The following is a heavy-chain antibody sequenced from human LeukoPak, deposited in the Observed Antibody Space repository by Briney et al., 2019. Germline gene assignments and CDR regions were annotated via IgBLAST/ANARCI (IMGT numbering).Heavy chain of an antibody. J-gene: IGHJ3*02. Sequence: AASVKVSCEASGYTFTSSYIHWVRQAPGQGLEWMGIINPSGGTTIYAQKFQGRVTMTRDTSTSTVYMELSSLRSEDTAVYYCARLRGGHYEDAFDIWGQGTVVTVSS. V-gene: IGHV1-46*01. CDR2: INPSGGTT. CDR1: GYTFTSSY. D-gene: IGHD3-16*01. CDR3: ARLRGGHYEDAFDI.